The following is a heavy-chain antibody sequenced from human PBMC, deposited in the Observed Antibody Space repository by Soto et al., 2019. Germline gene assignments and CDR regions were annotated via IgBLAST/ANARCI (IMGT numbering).Heavy chain of an antibody. Sequence: GSLVLSCVVSGFSFRDHSMNGVRQPPGKGLQWISYISSSSENIYYADSVKGRFTVSRDNAKNTLFLQMNSLRDDDSAIYYCARLPNGSVVTGWGQGSLVTVYS. CDR1: GFSFRDHS. CDR3: ARLPNGSVVTG. V-gene: IGHV3-48*02. D-gene: IGHD2-21*02. CDR2: ISSSSENI. J-gene: IGHJ4*01.